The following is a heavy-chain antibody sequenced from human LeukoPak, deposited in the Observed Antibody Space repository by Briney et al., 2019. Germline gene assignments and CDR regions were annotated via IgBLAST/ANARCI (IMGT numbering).Heavy chain of an antibody. CDR2: VKGDGSGI. Sequence: QAGGSLRLSCAASGFSFSDYWMLWVRQAPGKGLLWVSRVKGDGSGITYADSVKGRFTISRDNAKNTLYLQMNSLRVEDTAVYYCARVEFPLSILDYWGQGTLVTVSS. D-gene: IGHD1-1*01. CDR3: ARVEFPLSILDY. J-gene: IGHJ4*02. CDR1: GFSFSDYW. V-gene: IGHV3-74*01.